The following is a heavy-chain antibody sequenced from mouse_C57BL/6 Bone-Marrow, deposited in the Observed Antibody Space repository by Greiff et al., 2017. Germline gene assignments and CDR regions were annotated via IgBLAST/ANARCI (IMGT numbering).Heavy chain of an antibody. V-gene: IGHV1-64*01. CDR3: AREGTTAYYYAMDY. CDR1: GYTFTSYW. CDR2: IHPNSGST. Sequence: VQLQQPGAELVKPGASVKLSCKASGYTFTSYWMHWVKQRPGQGLEWIGMIHPNSGSTNYNEKFKSKATLTVDKSSSTAYMQLSSLTSEDSAVYYCAREGTTAYYYAMDYWGQGTSVTVSS. D-gene: IGHD1-2*01. J-gene: IGHJ4*01.